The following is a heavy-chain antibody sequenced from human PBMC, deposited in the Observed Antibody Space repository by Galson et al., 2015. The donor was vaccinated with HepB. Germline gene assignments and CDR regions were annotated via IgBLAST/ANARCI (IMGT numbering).Heavy chain of an antibody. CDR3: AKGTNEVTPYYFDY. CDR2: ISGSGGST. CDR1: GFTFSSYA. V-gene: IGHV3-23*01. J-gene: IGHJ4*02. D-gene: IGHD1-1*01. Sequence: SLRLSCAASGFTFSSYATSWVRQAPGKGLEGVSVISGSGGSTYYADSVKARFTISRDNSKNTLYLQMNSLRAEDTAVYYCAKGTNEVTPYYFDYWGQGTLVTVSS.